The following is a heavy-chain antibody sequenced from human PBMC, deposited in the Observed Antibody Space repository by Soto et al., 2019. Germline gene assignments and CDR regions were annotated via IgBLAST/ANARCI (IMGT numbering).Heavy chain of an antibody. J-gene: IGHJ3*02. V-gene: IGHV4-31*03. Sequence: QVQLQESGPGLVKPSQTLSLTCTVSGASLSSDAYYWSWIRQHPVKGLEWIGYIYYSGATYYNPSLESRVTISLETPQNHFSLRLRSVSAADTAVYYCARGGRRGDVFDIWGQGTMVTVSS. CDR1: GASLSSDAYY. CDR2: IYYSGAT. D-gene: IGHD1-1*01. CDR3: ARGGRRGDVFDI.